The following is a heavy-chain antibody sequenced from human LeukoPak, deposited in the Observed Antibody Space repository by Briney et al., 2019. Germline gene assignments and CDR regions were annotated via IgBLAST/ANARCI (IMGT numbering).Heavy chain of an antibody. J-gene: IGHJ5*02. CDR2: ISSSGSTI. D-gene: IGHD2-2*01. CDR3: ARDGESGVKVPAANWFDP. V-gene: IGHV3-11*04. Sequence: PGGSLRLSCAASGFTFSDYYMSWIRQAPGKGLEWVSYISSSGSTIYYADSVKGRFTISRVNAKNSLYLQMNSLRAEDTAVYYCARDGESGVKVPAANWFDPWGQGTLVTVSS. CDR1: GFTFSDYY.